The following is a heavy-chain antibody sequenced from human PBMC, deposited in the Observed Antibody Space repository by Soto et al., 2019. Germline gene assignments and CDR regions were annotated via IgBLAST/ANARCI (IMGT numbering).Heavy chain of an antibody. V-gene: IGHV3-30-3*01. Sequence: GSLRLSCSASGFTFSSYAMHWVRQAPGKGLEWVAVISYDGSNKYYADSVKGRFTISRDNSKNTLYLQMNSLRAEDTAVYYCARDLEVAVAGSCGQGTLVTVSS. CDR3: ARDLEVAVAGS. J-gene: IGHJ5*02. CDR2: ISYDGSNK. CDR1: GFTFSSYA. D-gene: IGHD6-19*01.